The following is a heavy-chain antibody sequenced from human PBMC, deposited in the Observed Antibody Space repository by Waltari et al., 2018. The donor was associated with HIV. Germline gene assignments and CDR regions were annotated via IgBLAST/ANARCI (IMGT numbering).Heavy chain of an antibody. CDR3: ARGGSAAGIYYYYGMDV. V-gene: IGHV4-38-2*01. CDR1: GYSISSGYY. Sequence: QVQLQESGPGLVKPSETLSLTCAVPGYSISSGYYWGWIRQPPGKGLEWIGSIYHSGSTYYNPSLKSRVPISVDTSKNQFALKLSSVTAADTAVYYCARGGSAAGIYYYYGMDVWGQGTTVTVSS. CDR2: IYHSGST. J-gene: IGHJ6*02. D-gene: IGHD6-13*01.